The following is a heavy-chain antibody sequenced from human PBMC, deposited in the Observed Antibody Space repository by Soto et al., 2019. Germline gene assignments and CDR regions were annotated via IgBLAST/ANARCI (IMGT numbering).Heavy chain of an antibody. D-gene: IGHD3-10*01. J-gene: IGHJ6*02. Sequence: QVQLVESGGGVVQPGRSLRLSCAASGFTFSSYGMHWVRQAPGKGLEWVAVIWYDGSNKYYADSVKGRFTISRDNSKNTLYLQMNSLRAEDTAVYYCARDRGYYYGSGSYYTYYYYGMDVWGQGTTVTVSS. V-gene: IGHV3-33*01. CDR1: GFTFSSYG. CDR2: IWYDGSNK. CDR3: ARDRGYYYGSGSYYTYYYYGMDV.